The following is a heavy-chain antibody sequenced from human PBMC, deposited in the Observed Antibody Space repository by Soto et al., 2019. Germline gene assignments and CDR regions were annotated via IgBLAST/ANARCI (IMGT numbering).Heavy chain of an antibody. J-gene: IGHJ6*02. CDR2: INAGNGNT. Sequence: GASVKVSCKASGYTFTSYAMHWVRQAPGQRLEWMGWINAGNGNTKYSQKFQGRVTITRDTSASTAYMEPSSLRSEDTAVYYCARELGSGWSTYYYGMDVWGQGTTVTVSS. CDR3: ARELGSGWSTYYYGMDV. CDR1: GYTFTSYA. D-gene: IGHD6-19*01. V-gene: IGHV1-3*01.